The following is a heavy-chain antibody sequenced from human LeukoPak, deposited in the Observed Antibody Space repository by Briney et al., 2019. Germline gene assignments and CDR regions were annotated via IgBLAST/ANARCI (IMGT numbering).Heavy chain of an antibody. Sequence: GGSLRLSCAASGFTFSSYEMNWVRKAPGKGLEWVANINQHGSEKYYVDSVKGRFTISRDNAKNSLHLQMNSLRAEDTAVYYCARHTYSSDWFLDAFDIWGQGTMVTVSS. V-gene: IGHV3-7*01. J-gene: IGHJ3*02. D-gene: IGHD6-19*01. CDR3: ARHTYSSDWFLDAFDI. CDR2: INQHGSEK. CDR1: GFTFSSYE.